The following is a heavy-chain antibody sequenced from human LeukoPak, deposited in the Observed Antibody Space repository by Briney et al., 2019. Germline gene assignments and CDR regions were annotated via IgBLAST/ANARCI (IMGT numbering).Heavy chain of an antibody. CDR1: GGSISSYY. J-gene: IGHJ5*02. CDR3: ARTHVVTATVDL. V-gene: IGHV4-4*07. CDR2: IYISGST. Sequence: SETLSLTCTVSGGSISSYYWSWIRQPAGKGLEWIGRIYISGSTNYNPSLKSRVTMSVDTSKNQFSLKLSSVTAADTAVYFCARTHVVTATVDLWGQGTLVTVSS. D-gene: IGHD2-15*01.